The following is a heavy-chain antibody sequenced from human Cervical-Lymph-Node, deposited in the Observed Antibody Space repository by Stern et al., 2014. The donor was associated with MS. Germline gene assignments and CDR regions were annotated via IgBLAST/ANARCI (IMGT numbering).Heavy chain of an antibody. CDR3: ARTGDPWFDS. D-gene: IGHD1-1*01. CDR2: MYGEDTT. Sequence: QVTLKESGPSLVKPTETLTLTCKFSGFSLSSGAVAVAWIRQPPGKALVWLGLMYGEDTTYDRPSLRTRLTVTKDASRDHVVLIMPNMDPVDTATYYCARTGDPWFDSWGQGTLVTVSS. V-gene: IGHV2-5*02. J-gene: IGHJ5*01. CDR1: GFSLSSGAVA.